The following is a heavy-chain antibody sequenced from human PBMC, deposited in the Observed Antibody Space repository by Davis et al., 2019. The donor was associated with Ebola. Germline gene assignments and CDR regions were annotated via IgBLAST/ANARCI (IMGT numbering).Heavy chain of an antibody. V-gene: IGHV7-4-1*02. CDR3: ARDHPNDSSGYDY. J-gene: IGHJ4*02. CDR1: GYPFTEFA. CDR2: ITTNTASP. D-gene: IGHD3-22*01. Sequence: ASVKVSCKASGYPFTEFAINWLRQAPGQRFEWLGWITTNTASPTYARGFSERFVFSLDTSVSTAYLQISSLKAEDTAVYYCARDHPNDSSGYDYWGQGTLVTVSS.